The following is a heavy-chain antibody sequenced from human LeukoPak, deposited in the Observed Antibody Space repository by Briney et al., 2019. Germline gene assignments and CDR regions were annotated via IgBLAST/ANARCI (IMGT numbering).Heavy chain of an antibody. CDR3: ARTLKDAYLNAFGY. J-gene: IGHJ4*02. V-gene: IGHV4-59*01. Sequence: SETLSLTCTVSGGSINSYYWNWLRQPTGKTLEWIGYVSSSGSTNYSPFFKSRLTISLDTSKNQFSLNLRSVTAADTAVYYCARTLKDAYLNAFGYWGQGTLVAVSS. CDR2: VSSSGST. CDR1: GGSINSYY. D-gene: IGHD3-16*01.